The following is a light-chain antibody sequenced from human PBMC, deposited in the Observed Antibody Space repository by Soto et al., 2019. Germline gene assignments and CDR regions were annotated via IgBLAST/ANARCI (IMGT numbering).Light chain of an antibody. J-gene: IGKJ1*01. CDR2: GAS. Sequence: PITLSVSPGERATLSCRASQSVSSNLAWYQQKPGQAPRLLIYGASTRATGIPARFSGSGSGTEFTLTISSLQPEDFAAYYCQQYNNWPPSTFGQG. CDR1: QSVSSN. V-gene: IGKV3-15*01. CDR3: QQYNNWPPST.